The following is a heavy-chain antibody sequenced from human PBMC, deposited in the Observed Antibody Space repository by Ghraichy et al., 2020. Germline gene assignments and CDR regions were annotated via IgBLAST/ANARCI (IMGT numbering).Heavy chain of an antibody. D-gene: IGHD6-13*01. CDR2: ISYSGST. V-gene: IGHV4-59*01. CDR3: ARDRLATAGAVGSVHHYYMDV. J-gene: IGHJ6*03. CDR1: GGSMSNYY. Sequence: SQTLSLTCSVSGGSMSNYYWSWIRQPPGKGLEWIGYISYSGSTNYNPSLKSRVTMSADTSKNQFSLRLRSVTAADTALYYCARDRLATAGAVGSVHHYYMDVWGKGTTVTVSS.